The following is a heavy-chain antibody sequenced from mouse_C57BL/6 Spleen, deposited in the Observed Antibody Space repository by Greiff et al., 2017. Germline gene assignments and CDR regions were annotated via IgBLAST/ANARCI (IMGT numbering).Heavy chain of an antibody. V-gene: IGHV1-80*01. Sequence: VQLQESGAELVKPGASVKISCKASGYAFSSYWMNWVKQRPGQGLEWIGQIYPGDGDTNYNGKFKGKDTLTADKSSSTAYMQLSSLTSEDSAVYVCARLRAMVPWYFDVWGTGTTVTGSS. CDR3: ARLRAMVPWYFDV. CDR1: GYAFSSYW. J-gene: IGHJ1*03. D-gene: IGHD1-1*02. CDR2: IYPGDGDT.